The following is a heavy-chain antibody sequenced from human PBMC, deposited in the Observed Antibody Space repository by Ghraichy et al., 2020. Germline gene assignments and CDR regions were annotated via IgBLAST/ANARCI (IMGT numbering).Heavy chain of an antibody. CDR1: GYTFTGYY. J-gene: IGHJ5*02. Sequence: ASVKVSCKASGYTFTGYYMHWVRQAPGQGLEWMGRINPNSGGTNYAQKFQGRVTMTRDTSISTAYMELSRLRSDDTAVYYCARAFITMVRGVINSSKWFDPWGQGTLVTVSS. V-gene: IGHV1-2*06. CDR3: ARAFITMVRGVINSSKWFDP. CDR2: INPNSGGT. D-gene: IGHD3-10*01.